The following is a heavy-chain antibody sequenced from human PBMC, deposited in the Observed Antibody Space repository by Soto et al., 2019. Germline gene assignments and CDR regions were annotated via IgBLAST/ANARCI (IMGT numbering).Heavy chain of an antibody. Sequence: QVYLVESGGGVVQPGRSLRLSCAASEFSFSNYAMHWVRQAPGKGLEWVAIISYDGSNEYYADSVKCRFTISRDNSKNTVYLQMNSLRVEDTAVYYCARDRAWRFLEWSFDYWGQGTLVTVSS. CDR1: EFSFSNYA. CDR2: ISYDGSNE. CDR3: ARDRAWRFLEWSFDY. D-gene: IGHD3-3*01. V-gene: IGHV3-30-3*01. J-gene: IGHJ4*02.